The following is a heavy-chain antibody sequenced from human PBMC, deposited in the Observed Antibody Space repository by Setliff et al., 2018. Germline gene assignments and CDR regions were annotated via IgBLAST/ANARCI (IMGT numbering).Heavy chain of an antibody. CDR3: ARDLGHGGDSDY. CDR1: GYSISSGYI. V-gene: IGHV4-38-2*02. CDR2: IGHTGST. Sequence: TLSLTCTVSGYSISSGYIWGWIRQPPGKGLEWVGNIGHTGSTNYNPSLKSRLTISRDTSKNQVSLKLNSVTATDTAVYYCARDLGHGGDSDYWGQGILVTVSS. D-gene: IGHD2-21*02. J-gene: IGHJ4*02.